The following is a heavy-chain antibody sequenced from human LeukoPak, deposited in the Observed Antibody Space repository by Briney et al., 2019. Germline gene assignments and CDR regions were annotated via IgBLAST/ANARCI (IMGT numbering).Heavy chain of an antibody. J-gene: IGHJ6*03. CDR1: GASSSNIEW. CDR3: VPFLYANMDV. CDR2: IYHTGST. Sequence: PSETLSLTCDVSGASSSNIEWCSWVRQPPGMGLEWIGEIYHTGSTNYNPSLKSRVTISIDKSKNQISLKLTAVTAADTAVYYCVPFLYANMDVWGKGTTVTVSS. V-gene: IGHV4-4*02. D-gene: IGHD2-8*01.